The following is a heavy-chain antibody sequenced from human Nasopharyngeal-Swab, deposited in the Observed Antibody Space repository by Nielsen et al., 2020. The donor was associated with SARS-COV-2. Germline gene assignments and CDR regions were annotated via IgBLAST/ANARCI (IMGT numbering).Heavy chain of an antibody. CDR1: GSTFSNAW. CDR3: TTDLHDYGDLDY. V-gene: IGHV3-15*01. CDR2: IKSKTDGGTT. Sequence: GESLKISCAASGSTFSNAWMSWVRQAPGKGLEWVGRIKSKTDGGTTDYAAPVKGRFTISRDDSKNTLYLQMNSLKTEDTAVYYCTTDLHDYGDLDYWGQGTLVTVSS. D-gene: IGHD4-17*01. J-gene: IGHJ4*02.